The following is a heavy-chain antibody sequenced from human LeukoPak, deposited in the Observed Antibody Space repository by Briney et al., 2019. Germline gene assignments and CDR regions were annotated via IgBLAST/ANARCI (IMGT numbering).Heavy chain of an antibody. Sequence: PGGSLRLSCAASGFTFSSYWMHWVRQAPGKGLVWVSRINSDGSSTSYADSVKGRFTISRDNAKNTLYLQMNCLRAEDTAVYYCARAQYYDFWSGYYLTDYWGQGTLVTVSS. V-gene: IGHV3-74*01. J-gene: IGHJ4*02. CDR3: ARAQYYDFWSGYYLTDY. CDR2: INSDGSST. CDR1: GFTFSSYW. D-gene: IGHD3-3*01.